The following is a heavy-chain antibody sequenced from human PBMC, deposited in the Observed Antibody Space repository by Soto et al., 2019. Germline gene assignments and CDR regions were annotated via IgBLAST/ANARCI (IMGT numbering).Heavy chain of an antibody. J-gene: IGHJ5*02. CDR1: GGSFSGYY. V-gene: IGHV4-34*01. Sequence: SETLSLTCAVYGGSFSGYYWSWIRQPPGKGLEWIGEINHSGSTNYNPSLKSRVTISVDTSKNQFSLKLSSVTAADTAVYYCAREYYYDSSGYYLWGQGTLVTVSS. D-gene: IGHD3-22*01. CDR2: INHSGST. CDR3: AREYYYDSSGYYL.